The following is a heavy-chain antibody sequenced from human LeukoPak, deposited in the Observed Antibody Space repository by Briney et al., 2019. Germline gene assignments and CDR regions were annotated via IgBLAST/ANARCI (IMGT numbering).Heavy chain of an antibody. CDR2: INPNSGGT. J-gene: IGHJ4*02. D-gene: IGHD6-19*01. CDR1: GYTFTGYY. V-gene: IGHV1-2*02. Sequence: ASVKVSCKASGYTFTGYYMHWVRQAPGRGLEWMGWINPNSGGTNYAQKFQGRVTMTRDTSISTAYMELSRLRSDDTAVYYCARWIAVAAHFDYWGQGTLVTVSS. CDR3: ARWIAVAAHFDY.